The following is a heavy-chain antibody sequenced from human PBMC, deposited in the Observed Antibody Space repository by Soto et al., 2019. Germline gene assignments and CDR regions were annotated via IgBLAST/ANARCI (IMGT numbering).Heavy chain of an antibody. CDR1: GFTFSTYA. CDR3: ANHYCSSTSCSDNDAFDI. D-gene: IGHD2-2*01. V-gene: IGHV3-23*01. Sequence: GGSLRLSCAASGFTFSTYAMTWFRQAPWRGLEWVSAISGSGGSTDYADSVKGRFTISRDNSKNTVYLQMNSLGAEDTAVYYCANHYCSSTSCSDNDAFDIWGQGTMVTVSS. CDR2: ISGSGGST. J-gene: IGHJ3*02.